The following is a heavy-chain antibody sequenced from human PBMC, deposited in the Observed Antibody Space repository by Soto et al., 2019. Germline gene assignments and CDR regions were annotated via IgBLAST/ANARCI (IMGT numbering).Heavy chain of an antibody. V-gene: IGHV2-5*01. CDR3: AHGFHYSCGGYYYYGMDV. Sequence: LVNPTQTLTLTCTFSGFSLSTSGVGVGWIRQPPGKALEWLALIYWNDDQRYSPSLKSRLTITKDTSKTQVVLTMTNMDPVDTATYYCAHGFHYSCGGYYYYGMDVWGQGTTVTVSS. D-gene: IGHD5-18*01. CDR1: GFSLSTSGVG. CDR2: IYWNDDQ. J-gene: IGHJ6*02.